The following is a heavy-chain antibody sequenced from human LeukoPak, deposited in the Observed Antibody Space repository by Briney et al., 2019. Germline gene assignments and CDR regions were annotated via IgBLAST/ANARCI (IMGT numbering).Heavy chain of an antibody. CDR3: AGGGEAARSLDY. CDR2: IYNGGTT. D-gene: IGHD6-6*01. V-gene: IGHV3-66*02. J-gene: IGHJ4*02. Sequence: GGSLRLSCAASGVTINYMTWVRQAPGQGLEWVSVIYNGGTTYYADSVEGRFTISRDNSKSTLFVYLQMNSLRTDDTAVYYCAGGGEAARSLDYWGQGTLVTVSS. CDR1: GVTINY.